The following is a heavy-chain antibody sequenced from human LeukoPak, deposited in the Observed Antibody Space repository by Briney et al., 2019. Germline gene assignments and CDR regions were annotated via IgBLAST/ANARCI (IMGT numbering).Heavy chain of an antibody. J-gene: IGHJ4*02. D-gene: IGHD5-18*01. CDR2: ISSSSSYI. CDR3: ASGDTAMVTLDY. Sequence: GRSLRLSCAASGFTFSSYSMNWVRQAPGKGLEWVSSISSSSSYIYYADSVKGRFTISRDNAKNSLYLQMNSLRAEDTAVYYCASGDTAMVTLDYWGQGTLVTVSS. V-gene: IGHV3-21*01. CDR1: GFTFSSYS.